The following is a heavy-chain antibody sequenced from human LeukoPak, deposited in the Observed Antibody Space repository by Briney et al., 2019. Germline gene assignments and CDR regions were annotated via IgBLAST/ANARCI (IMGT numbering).Heavy chain of an antibody. J-gene: IGHJ6*02. Sequence: GGSLRLSCAVSGFTFSTYAMHWVRQAPGKGLEWVAVISYDGSNKYHTDSVKGRFTISRDNSKNTPFLQMNSLRAEDTAVFYCARGLAGYGYGPYYGMDVWGQGTTVTVSS. CDR2: ISYDGSNK. CDR1: GFTFSTYA. CDR3: ARGLAGYGYGPYYGMDV. D-gene: IGHD5-18*01. V-gene: IGHV3-30-3*01.